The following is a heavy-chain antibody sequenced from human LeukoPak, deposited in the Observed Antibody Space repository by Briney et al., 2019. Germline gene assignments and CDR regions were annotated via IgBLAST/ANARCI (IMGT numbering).Heavy chain of an antibody. CDR2: INHSGRT. V-gene: IGHV4-34*01. CDR3: ARGSGLLWFGELFPRFDY. J-gene: IGHJ4*02. Sequence: SETLSLTCAVYGGSFSGYYWSWIRQPPGKGLEWIGEINHSGRTNYNPSLKSRVTISVDTSKNQFSLKLSSVTAADTAVYYCARGSGLLWFGELFPRFDYWGQGTLVTVSS. CDR1: GGSFSGYY. D-gene: IGHD3-10*01.